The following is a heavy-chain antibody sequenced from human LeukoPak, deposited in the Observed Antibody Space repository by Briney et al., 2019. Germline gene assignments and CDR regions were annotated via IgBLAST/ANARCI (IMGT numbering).Heavy chain of an antibody. CDR1: GFSVSNYY. CDR2: IRGSGET. V-gene: IGHV3-66*03. D-gene: IGHD2-15*01. Sequence: GGSLRLSCAVPGFSVSNYYMSWVRQAPGKGLEWVSLIRGSGETFYADSAKGRFIISRDDSKNTVYLQMNSLRVEDTAVYFCVRDRAATQDWVEFDPWGQGTLVTVSS. CDR3: VRDRAATQDWVEFDP. J-gene: IGHJ5*02.